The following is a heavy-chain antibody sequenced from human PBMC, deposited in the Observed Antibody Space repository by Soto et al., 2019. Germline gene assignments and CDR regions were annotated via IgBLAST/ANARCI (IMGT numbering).Heavy chain of an antibody. CDR3: AREAGPDRWFDP. J-gene: IGHJ5*02. V-gene: IGHV4-4*07. Sequence: SETLSLTCTVSGASISSDFWTWIRQPAGKGLDWIGRISTSGTTNYNPSLKSRVTMSVDTSKNHFSLNLSSVTAADTAVYYCAREAGPDRWFDPWGQGTLVTVSS. CDR2: ISTSGTT. D-gene: IGHD6-19*01. CDR1: GASISSDF.